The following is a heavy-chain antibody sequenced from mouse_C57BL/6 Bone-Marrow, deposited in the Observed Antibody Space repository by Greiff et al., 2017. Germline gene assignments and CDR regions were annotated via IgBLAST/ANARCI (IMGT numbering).Heavy chain of an antibody. CDR1: GYTFTSYW. D-gene: IGHD1-2*01. CDR2: IDPSDSYT. Sequence: VQLQQPGAELVMPGASVKLSCKASGYTFTSYWMHWVKQRPGQGLEWIGEIDPSDSYTNYNQKFKGKSTLTVDKSSSTAYMQLSSLTSEDSAVYYCARLGERRYYFDYWGQGTTLTVSS. V-gene: IGHV1-69*01. J-gene: IGHJ2*01. CDR3: ARLGERRYYFDY.